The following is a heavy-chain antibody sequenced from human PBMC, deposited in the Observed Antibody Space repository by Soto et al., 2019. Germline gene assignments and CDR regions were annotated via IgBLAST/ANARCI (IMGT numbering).Heavy chain of an antibody. CDR2: ISSSSSYI. D-gene: IGHD3-3*01. V-gene: IGHV3-21*01. CDR1: GVTFSSYS. CDR3: ARDTKYYYYYRMDV. J-gene: IGHJ6*01. Sequence: XGSLGLSCSASGVTFSSYSMNWVRQAPGKGLDWVSSISSSSSYIYYADSVKGRFTISRDNAKNSLYPQMNSLRAEDTAVYYCARDTKYYYYYRMDVWGQGTTVTVSS.